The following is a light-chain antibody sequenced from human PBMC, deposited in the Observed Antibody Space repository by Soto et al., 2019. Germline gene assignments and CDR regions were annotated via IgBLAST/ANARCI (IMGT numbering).Light chain of an antibody. J-gene: IGLJ2*01. CDR2: DVS. V-gene: IGLV2-14*01. CDR3: SSYTSSSTYVV. Sequence: QSALTQPASVSGSPGQSITISCTGTSSDVGGYNYVSWYQQQPGKAPKLMIYDVSNRPSGVSNRVSGSTSGNTASLTIYGLQAEDEADYYCSSYTSSSTYVVFGGGTKVTVL. CDR1: SSDVGGYNY.